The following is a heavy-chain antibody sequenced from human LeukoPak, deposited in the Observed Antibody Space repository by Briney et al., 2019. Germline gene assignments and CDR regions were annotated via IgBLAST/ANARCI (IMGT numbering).Heavy chain of an antibody. J-gene: IGHJ4*02. CDR1: GGSISSDY. D-gene: IGHD3-22*01. Sequence: SETLSLTCTVSGGSISSDYWSWIRQPPGKGLEWIGYIYYSGSTNYNPSLKSRVTISVDTSKNQFSLKLSSVTAADTAVYYCARIGDDSSGYLDYWGQGTLVTVSS. CDR3: ARIGDDSSGYLDY. CDR2: IYYSGST. V-gene: IGHV4-59*01.